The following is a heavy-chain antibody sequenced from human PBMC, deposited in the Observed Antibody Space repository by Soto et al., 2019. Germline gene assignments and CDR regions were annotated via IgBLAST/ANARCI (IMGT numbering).Heavy chain of an antibody. V-gene: IGHV2-26*01. CDR3: ARIPSGGSGWYWYFDL. CDR2: IFSNDEK. D-gene: IGHD6-19*01. J-gene: IGHJ2*01. Sequence: QVTLKESGPVLVKPTETLTLTCTVSGFSLSNARMGVSWIRQPPVKALEWLAHIFSNDEKSYSTSLKSRLTISKDTSKSQVVLTMTHMDPVDTATYYCARIPSGGSGWYWYFDLWGRGTLVTVSS. CDR1: GFSLSNARMG.